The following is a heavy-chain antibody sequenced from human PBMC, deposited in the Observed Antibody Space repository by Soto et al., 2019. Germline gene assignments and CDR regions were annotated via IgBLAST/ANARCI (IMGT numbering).Heavy chain of an antibody. CDR3: ARSQSGDLDY. CDR2: TYYRSKWYN. D-gene: IGHD1-26*01. Sequence: PSQTLSLTCAISGDSVSSNIAAWNWIRQSPSRGLEWLGRTYYRSKWYNGYAIFVKSRITINPDTSKNQFSLQLNSVTPDDTAVYYCARSQSGDLDYWGRGTLVTVSS. CDR1: GDSVSSNIAA. J-gene: IGHJ4*02. V-gene: IGHV6-1*01.